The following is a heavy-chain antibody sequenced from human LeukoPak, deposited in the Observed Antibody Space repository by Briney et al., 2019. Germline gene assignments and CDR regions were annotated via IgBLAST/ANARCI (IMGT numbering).Heavy chain of an antibody. V-gene: IGHV4-59*08. CDR1: GASITSYY. Sequence: PSETLSLTCTVSGASITSYYWSWIRQPPGKGLEWIGYIYYSGSTTYKPSLKSRVTISVDTSKNQFSLKLSSVTAADTAVYYCAKLSIQGANNFDYWVQVTFVTGTS. CDR2: IYYSGST. J-gene: IGHJ4*02. D-gene: IGHD1-26*01. CDR3: AKLSIQGANNFDY.